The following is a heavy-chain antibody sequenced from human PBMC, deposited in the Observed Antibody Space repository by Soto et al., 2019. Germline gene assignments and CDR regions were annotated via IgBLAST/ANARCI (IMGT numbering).Heavy chain of an antibody. Sequence: PETLSLTCTVYGGSINTFYWSWVRQPAGKGLEWIGRIFSSGSTSFNPSLESRVAMSVDTSKNHFSLNLSSVTAADMAVYYCAREVSYSAYNFAHGIQLWSFDFWGQGALVTVSS. V-gene: IGHV4-4*07. CDR1: GGSINTFY. CDR2: IFSSGST. CDR3: AREVSYSAYNFAHGIQLWSFDF. J-gene: IGHJ4*02. D-gene: IGHD5-12*01.